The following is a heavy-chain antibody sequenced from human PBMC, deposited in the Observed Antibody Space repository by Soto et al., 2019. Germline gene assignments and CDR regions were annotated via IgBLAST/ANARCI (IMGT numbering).Heavy chain of an antibody. Sequence: SXESLKISWEGSGDSFASYGLGWVRQMPGKGVDWMGIIYPGDSDTRYSPSFQGQVTISADKSISTAYLQWSSLKASDTAMYYCARQGSGSYYNEYYYYYYGMDVWGQGTTVTVSS. J-gene: IGHJ6*02. CDR1: GDSFASYG. CDR2: IYPGDSDT. V-gene: IGHV5-51*01. CDR3: ARQGSGSYYNEYYYYYYGMDV. D-gene: IGHD3-10*01.